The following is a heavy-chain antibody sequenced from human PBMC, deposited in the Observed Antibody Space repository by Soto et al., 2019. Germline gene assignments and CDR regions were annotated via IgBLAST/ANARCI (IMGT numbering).Heavy chain of an antibody. Sequence: EVQLVESGGGLVKPGGSLRLSCEASGFTFIYAWMSWVRQAPGKGLEWVGHIKSNTDGWTTDYAAPVNDRFTISRDDSKTTLYLQMSSLKTEDTAVYYCTPDPILAAAGGSDPWGQGTLVTVSS. V-gene: IGHV3-15*01. CDR3: TPDPILAAAGGSDP. CDR1: GFTFIYAW. D-gene: IGHD6-13*01. J-gene: IGHJ5*02. CDR2: IKSNTDGWTT.